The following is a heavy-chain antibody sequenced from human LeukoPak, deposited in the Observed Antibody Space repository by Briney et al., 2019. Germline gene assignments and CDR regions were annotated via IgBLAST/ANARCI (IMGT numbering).Heavy chain of an antibody. CDR2: ISGSGGST. V-gene: IGHV3-23*01. Sequence: SGGSLRLSCAASGFSFSSYAMSWVRQAPGKGLEWVSTISGSGGSTYYADSVKGRFTISRDNSKNTLYLQMNSLRAEDTAVYYCAKDKTSIAVAGTFDPWGQGTLVTVSS. CDR3: AKDKTSIAVAGTFDP. CDR1: GFSFSSYA. J-gene: IGHJ5*02. D-gene: IGHD6-19*01.